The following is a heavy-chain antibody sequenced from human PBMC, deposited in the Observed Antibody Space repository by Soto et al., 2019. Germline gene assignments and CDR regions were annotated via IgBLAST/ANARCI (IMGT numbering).Heavy chain of an antibody. Sequence: SETLSLTCTVSGGSISSGGYYWSWIRQHPGKGLEWIGYIYYRGSTYYNPSLKSRVTISVDTSKTQLSLKLSSVTAADTAVCYCARGCSYDNVGFDIGGQGTMVTASS. D-gene: IGHD3-22*01. CDR1: GGSISSGGYY. CDR3: ARGCSYDNVGFDI. CDR2: IYYRGST. J-gene: IGHJ3*02. V-gene: IGHV4-31*03.